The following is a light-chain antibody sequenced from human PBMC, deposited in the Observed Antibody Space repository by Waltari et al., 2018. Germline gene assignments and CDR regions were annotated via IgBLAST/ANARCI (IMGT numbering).Light chain of an antibody. V-gene: IGKV3-15*01. J-gene: IGKJ4*01. CDR1: QSISSN. CDR2: GAS. Sequence: EIVMTQSPVPLSVSPGERATPSCRASQSISSNLAWYQQKPGQSPRLLIHGASTRATGIPARFSGSGSGTDFTLTISSLQSEDFAVYFCQQYNTWPTFGGGTKVEIK. CDR3: QQYNTWPT.